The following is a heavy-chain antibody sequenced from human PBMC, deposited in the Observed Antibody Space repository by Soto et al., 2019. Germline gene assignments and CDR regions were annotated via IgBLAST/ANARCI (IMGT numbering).Heavy chain of an antibody. CDR2: IYHNGNT. D-gene: IGHD2-2*01. V-gene: IGHV4-30-2*01. CDR3: ARVPDR. J-gene: IGHJ5*02. Sequence: QLPLQESGSGLVKPLQTLSLTCAVSGCSISSGGYSWSWIRQPPGKGLEWIGYIYHNGNTYYNPSLKSRVTISVDRSKNQFSLKLSSVTAADTAVYYCARVPDRWGQGTLVTVSS. CDR1: GCSISSGGYS.